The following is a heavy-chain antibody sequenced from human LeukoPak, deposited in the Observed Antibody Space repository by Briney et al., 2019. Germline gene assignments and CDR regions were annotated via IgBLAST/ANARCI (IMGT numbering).Heavy chain of an antibody. CDR2: IGTAGDT. V-gene: IGHV3-13*01. D-gene: IGHD5-24*01. Sequence: GGSLTLSCAASGFTFNSYDMHWVRQATGKGLEWVSAIGTAGDTYYPGSVKGRFTISRKNAKTSLYLQMNSLRAGDTAVYYCARGSFSDGYTIRYWYFDLWGRGTLVTVSS. CDR3: ARGSFSDGYTIRYWYFDL. J-gene: IGHJ2*01. CDR1: GFTFNSYD.